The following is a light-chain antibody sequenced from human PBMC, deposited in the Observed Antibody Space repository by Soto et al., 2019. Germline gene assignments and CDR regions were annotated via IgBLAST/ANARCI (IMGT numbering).Light chain of an antibody. Sequence: EIVLKQSPATLSLSPGERATLSCRASESVNSYLAWFQQRPGQAPRLLIQDASNRAPGIPARFSGSGSGTDFTLTISSLESEDFAVYYCPQRSNWPLTFGGGTKVEIK. CDR2: DAS. CDR3: PQRSNWPLT. CDR1: ESVNSY. V-gene: IGKV3-11*01. J-gene: IGKJ4*01.